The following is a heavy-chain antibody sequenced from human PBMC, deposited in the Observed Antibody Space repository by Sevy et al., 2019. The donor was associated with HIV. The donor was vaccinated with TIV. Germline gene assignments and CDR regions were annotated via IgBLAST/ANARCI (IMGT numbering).Heavy chain of an antibody. V-gene: IGHV5-51*01. D-gene: IGHD3-22*01. CDR1: GYSFTSYW. CDR2: IYPGDSDT. J-gene: IGHJ4*02. CDR3: ERTNPTQEYDRSGYSDGFDY. Sequence: GESLKIACKGSGYSFTSYWIGWVRQMPGKGLEWMGIIYPGDSDTRYSPSFQGQVTISAVKSISTAYPQWSKLKAPDTAMYDCERTNPTQEYDRSGYSDGFDYWGQGTLVTASS.